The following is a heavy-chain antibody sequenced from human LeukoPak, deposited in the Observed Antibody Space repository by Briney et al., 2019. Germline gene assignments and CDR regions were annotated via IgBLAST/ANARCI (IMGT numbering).Heavy chain of an antibody. CDR1: GFTFSDYY. D-gene: IGHD4-23*01. Sequence: GGSLRLSCAASGFTFSDYYMSWILQAPEKGLEWLSYISSDGTTIQYADSVKGRFTISRDNAKNSLYLQMNSLRAEDTAVYYCAREERLRWTAYWGQGTLVTVSS. CDR3: AREERLRWTAY. V-gene: IGHV3-11*01. CDR2: ISSDGTTI. J-gene: IGHJ4*02.